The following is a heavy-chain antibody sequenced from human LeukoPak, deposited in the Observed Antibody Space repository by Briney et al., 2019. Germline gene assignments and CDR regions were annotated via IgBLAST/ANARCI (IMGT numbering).Heavy chain of an antibody. CDR2: INPNSGGT. D-gene: IGHD3-22*01. J-gene: IGHJ3*02. V-gene: IGHV1-2*02. Sequence: ASLKVSCKASGYTFTGYYMHWVRQAPGQGLEWMGWINPNSGGTNYAQKFQGRVTMTRDTSSSRAYMELSRLRSDDMAVYYCARGMTLRITMIVVDDAFDISGQGAMVTVSS. CDR1: GYTFTGYY. CDR3: ARGMTLRITMIVVDDAFDI.